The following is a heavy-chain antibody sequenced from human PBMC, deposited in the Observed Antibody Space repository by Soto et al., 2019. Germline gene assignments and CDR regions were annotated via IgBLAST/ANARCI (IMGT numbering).Heavy chain of an antibody. J-gene: IGHJ6*02. V-gene: IGHV3-30*18. CDR3: AKDVLRFLEWLAFYGMDV. Sequence: GGSLRLSCASSGFTFSSHWMSWVRQAPGKGLEWVAVISYDGTKTYYADSVKGRFTISRDNSKNTLYLQMNSLRAEDTAVYYCAKDVLRFLEWLAFYGMDVWGQGTTVTVSS. CDR1: GFTFSSHW. D-gene: IGHD3-3*01. CDR2: ISYDGTKT.